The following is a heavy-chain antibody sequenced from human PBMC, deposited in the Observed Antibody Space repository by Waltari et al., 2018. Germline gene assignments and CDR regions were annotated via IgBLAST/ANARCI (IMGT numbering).Heavy chain of an antibody. Sequence: QVQLQESGPGLVKPSETLSLTCTVSGGSISSYYWSWIRQPAGKGLEWIGRIYTSGSTNYSPSLKSRVTMSGDTSKNQFSLKLSSVTAADTAVYYCASEGRVVPAAYNHYYMDVWGKGTTVTISS. D-gene: IGHD2-2*01. CDR1: GGSISSYY. V-gene: IGHV4-4*07. J-gene: IGHJ6*03. CDR2: IYTSGST. CDR3: ASEGRVVPAAYNHYYMDV.